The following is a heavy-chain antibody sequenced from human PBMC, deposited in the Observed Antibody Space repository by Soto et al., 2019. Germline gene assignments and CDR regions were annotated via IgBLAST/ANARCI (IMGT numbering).Heavy chain of an antibody. Sequence: PSETLSLTCTVSGGSISSYYWSWIRQPPGRGLEWFGNIYYSWRTNYNPSLKSRVTISVDTSKNQFSLKLCSVTAADTAVYYCARAERYSSSSGGYYYYGMEVWGRRTTVTVAS. V-gene: IGHV4-59*01. CDR2: IYYSWRT. CDR1: GGSISSYY. J-gene: IGHJ6*02. CDR3: ARAERYSSSSGGYYYYGMEV. D-gene: IGHD6-6*01.